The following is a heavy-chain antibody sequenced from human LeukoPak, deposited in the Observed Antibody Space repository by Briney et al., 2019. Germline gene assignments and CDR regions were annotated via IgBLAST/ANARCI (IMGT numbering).Heavy chain of an antibody. CDR3: AKYLHDILTGYYPAFDY. CDR2: ISSSSSYI. Sequence: GGSLRLSCAASGFTFSSYSMNWVRQAPGKGLEWVSSISSSSSYIYYADSVKGRFTISRDNAKNSLYLQMNSLRAEDTAVYYCAKYLHDILTGYYPAFDYWGQGTLVTVSS. CDR1: GFTFSSYS. V-gene: IGHV3-21*04. J-gene: IGHJ4*02. D-gene: IGHD3-9*01.